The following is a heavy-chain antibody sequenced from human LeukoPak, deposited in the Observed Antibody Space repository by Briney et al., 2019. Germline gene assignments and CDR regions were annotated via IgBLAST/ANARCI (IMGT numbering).Heavy chain of an antibody. V-gene: IGHV1-18*01. Sequence: GASVKVSCKASGYTFTSYGISWVRQAPGQGLEWMGWISAYNGNTNYAQKLQGRVTMTTDTSTSTAYMELRSLRSDDTAVYYCARDRYGSGKGKKSPYYFDYWGQGTLVTVSS. CDR3: ARDRYGSGKGKKSPYYFDY. CDR2: ISAYNGNT. J-gene: IGHJ4*02. CDR1: GYTFTSYG. D-gene: IGHD3-10*01.